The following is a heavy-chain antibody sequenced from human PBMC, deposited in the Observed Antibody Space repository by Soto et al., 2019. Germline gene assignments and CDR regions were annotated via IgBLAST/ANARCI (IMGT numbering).Heavy chain of an antibody. D-gene: IGHD3-22*01. CDR1: GYTFTSYG. J-gene: IGHJ3*02. Sequence: ASVKVSCKASGYTFTSYGITWVRQAPGQGLEWMGWISGYNGKTNYAQKLQGRVTMTADTSTSTAYMELRSLRSDDTAVYYCARNSKTGLDAFDIWGQGTMVTVSS. CDR2: ISGYNGKT. V-gene: IGHV1-18*01. CDR3: ARNSKTGLDAFDI.